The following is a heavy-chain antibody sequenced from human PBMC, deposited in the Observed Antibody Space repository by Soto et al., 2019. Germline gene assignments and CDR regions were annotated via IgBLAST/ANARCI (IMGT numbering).Heavy chain of an antibody. CDR1: GFTFNTYW. Sequence: EVQLVESGGGLVQPGGSLRLSCAASGFTFNTYWMSWVRQAPGKGLEWVANIKPDGSATDYVDSVKGRFTISRDNANNSLFLHMNSLRAKETAVYYCARNGRWGHGTFVTVSS. CDR2: IKPDGSAT. V-gene: IGHV3-7*05. D-gene: IGHD2-8*01. CDR3: ARNGR. J-gene: IGHJ4*01.